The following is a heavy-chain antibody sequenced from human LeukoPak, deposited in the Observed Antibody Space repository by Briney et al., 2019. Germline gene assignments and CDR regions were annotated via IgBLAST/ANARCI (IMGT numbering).Heavy chain of an antibody. CDR2: MNPNSGNT. CDR3: ARGYVVYYYYYGMDV. CDR1: GYTFTSYD. J-gene: IGHJ6*02. Sequence: ASVKVSCKASGYTFTSYDINWVRQATGQGLERMGWMNPNSGNTGYAQKFQGRVTMTRNTSISTAYMELSSLRSEDTAVYYCARGYVVYYYYYGMDVWGQGTTVTVSS. V-gene: IGHV1-8*01. D-gene: IGHD2-15*01.